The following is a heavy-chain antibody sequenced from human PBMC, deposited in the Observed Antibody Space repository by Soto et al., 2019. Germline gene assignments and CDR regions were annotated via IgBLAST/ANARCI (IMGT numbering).Heavy chain of an antibody. V-gene: IGHV1-69*18. CDR3: SVRIPAPGTVDC. J-gene: IGHJ4*02. Sequence: QVQLAQSGAEVKKPGSSVKVSCKASGGNFNTFSISWVRQAPGQGLEWVGSFIPVSQTADYSQKLQDRATLTADESTGTDYMDLRSLRSEATAVYYCSVRIPAPGTVDCWGQGTPSTDSS. D-gene: IGHD6-13*01. CDR1: GGNFNTFS. CDR2: FIPVSQTA.